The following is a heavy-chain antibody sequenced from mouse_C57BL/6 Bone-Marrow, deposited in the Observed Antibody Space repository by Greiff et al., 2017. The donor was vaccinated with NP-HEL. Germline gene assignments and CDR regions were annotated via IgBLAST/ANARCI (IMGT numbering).Heavy chain of an antibody. V-gene: IGHV14-3*01. J-gene: IGHJ3*01. CDR3: ARGALYYGPWFAD. D-gene: IGHD1-1*01. Sequence: VQLKQSVAELVRPGASVKLSCTASGFNIKNTYMHWVKQRPEQGLEWIGRIAPANGNTKYAPKFQGKATITADTSSNTAYLQLSSLTSEDTAIYYCARGALYYGPWFADWGQGTLVTVSA. CDR2: IAPANGNT. CDR1: GFNIKNTY.